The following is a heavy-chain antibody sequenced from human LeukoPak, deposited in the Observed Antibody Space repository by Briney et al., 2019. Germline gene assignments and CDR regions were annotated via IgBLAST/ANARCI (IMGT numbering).Heavy chain of an antibody. J-gene: IGHJ4*02. CDR3: AKVPGYYYDSSGSYFDY. Sequence: PGGSLRLSCAASGFTLSSHAMNWVRQAPGKGLEWVSAVSGGGVTTYYADSVKGRFTISRDNSKNTLYLQMSSLRDEDTAVYYCAKVPGYYYDSSGSYFDYWGQGTLVTVPS. V-gene: IGHV3-23*01. CDR1: GFTLSSHA. CDR2: VSGGGVTT. D-gene: IGHD3-22*01.